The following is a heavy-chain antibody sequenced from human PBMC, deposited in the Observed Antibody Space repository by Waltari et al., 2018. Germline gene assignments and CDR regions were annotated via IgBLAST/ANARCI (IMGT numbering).Heavy chain of an antibody. J-gene: IGHJ4*02. CDR1: GYTFSNFG. V-gene: IGHV1-18*01. D-gene: IGHD2-21*01. CDR2: NRAYDGNR. CDR3: EKDSRGGNDGGGDGAYVDY. Sequence: QVQLVQSGAEVKRPGASLRVSCKASGYTFSNFGIRWVRQAPGQGLEWMGWNRAYDGNRKYVEKFQGRVTMTTATSTNTAYMDLEKLRADDTAIYFCEKDSRGGNDGGGDGAYVDYGGQGTLVTVSP.